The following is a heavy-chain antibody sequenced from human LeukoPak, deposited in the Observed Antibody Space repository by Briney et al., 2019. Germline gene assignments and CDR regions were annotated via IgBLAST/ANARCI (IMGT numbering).Heavy chain of an antibody. J-gene: IGHJ4*02. Sequence: TASETLSLTCAVYGGSFSGYYWSWIRQPPGKGLEWIGEINHSGSTNHNPSLKSRVAISVDTSKNQFSLKLGSVTAADTAVYYCARGRIRDGYGSGSYCDYWGQGTLVTVSS. CDR1: GGSFSGYY. CDR3: ARGRIRDGYGSGSYCDY. CDR2: INHSGST. V-gene: IGHV4-34*01. D-gene: IGHD3-10*01.